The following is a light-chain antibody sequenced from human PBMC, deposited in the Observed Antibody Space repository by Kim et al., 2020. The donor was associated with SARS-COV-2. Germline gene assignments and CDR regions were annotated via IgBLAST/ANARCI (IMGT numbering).Light chain of an antibody. CDR1: ETISSDY. Sequence: EIVLTQSPGTLSLSPGERATLSCRTSETISSDYVAWYRHKPGQAPRLLIYGASTRATGIPERFSGSGSGTDFTLTISRLEPEVFAVYYCQQYDPSFPYTFGQGTKLEI. CDR2: GAS. J-gene: IGKJ2*01. V-gene: IGKV3-20*01. CDR3: QQYDPSFPYT.